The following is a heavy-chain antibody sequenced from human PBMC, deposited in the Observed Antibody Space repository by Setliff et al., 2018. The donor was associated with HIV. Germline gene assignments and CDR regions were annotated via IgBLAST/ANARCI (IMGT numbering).Heavy chain of an antibody. CDR3: VHQVSYYHFYMDV. V-gene: IGHV3-11*01. CDR2: IRSDGYTI. CDR1: GFTFSDYY. Sequence: GESLKISCVASGFTFSDYYMSWIRQAPGKGLEWVSYIRSDGYTIYYADSVKGRFTISRDNAKNSLYLQMNSLRAEDTAVYYCVHQVSYYHFYMDVWGKGTTVTVSS. J-gene: IGHJ6*03.